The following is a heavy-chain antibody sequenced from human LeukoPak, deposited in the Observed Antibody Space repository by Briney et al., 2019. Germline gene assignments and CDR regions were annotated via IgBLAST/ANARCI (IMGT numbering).Heavy chain of an antibody. CDR2: IYYSGNT. Sequence: SETLSLTCIVSGGSVSTNNYYWGWIRQPPGKGLEWIGSIYYSGNTYYNPSLKSRVTISVDTSKNQFSLKLSSVTATDTAVYYCARRRAGRDWFDPWGQGTLVTVSS. J-gene: IGHJ5*02. D-gene: IGHD6-19*01. CDR3: ARRRAGRDWFDP. CDR1: GGSVSTNNYY. V-gene: IGHV4-39*01.